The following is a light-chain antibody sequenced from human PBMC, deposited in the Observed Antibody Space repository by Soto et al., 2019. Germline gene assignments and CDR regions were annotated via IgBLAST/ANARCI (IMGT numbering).Light chain of an antibody. Sequence: EVVLTQSPGTLSLSPGERATLSCRASQSFNSIYLAWYQQKPGQAPRLLIYGASSRATGIPDRFSGSGSGTDFTLTISSLQSEDFAVYYCQQYSDWPPWTFGQGTKVDIK. CDR1: QSFNSIY. J-gene: IGKJ1*01. CDR2: GAS. CDR3: QQYSDWPPWT. V-gene: IGKV3-20*01.